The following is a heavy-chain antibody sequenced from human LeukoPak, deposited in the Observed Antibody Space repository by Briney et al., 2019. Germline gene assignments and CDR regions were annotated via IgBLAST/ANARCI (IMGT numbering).Heavy chain of an antibody. J-gene: IGHJ5*02. CDR1: GYTFTSYA. D-gene: IGHD3-9*01. Sequence: GASVNVSCKASGYTFTSYAMNWVRQAPGQGLEWMGWINTNTGNPTYAQGFTGRFVFSLDTSVSTAYLQISSLKAEDTAVYYCARVSHYDILTGYPIQYNWFDPWGQGTLVTVSS. V-gene: IGHV7-4-1*02. CDR2: INTNTGNP. CDR3: ARVSHYDILTGYPIQYNWFDP.